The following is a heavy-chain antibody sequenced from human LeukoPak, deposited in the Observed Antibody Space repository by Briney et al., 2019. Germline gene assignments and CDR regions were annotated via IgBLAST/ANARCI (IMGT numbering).Heavy chain of an antibody. J-gene: IGHJ4*02. Sequence: GGSLRLSCTASGFTFSNYAMSWVRQAPGKGLEWVSAIRGSSGSTYYADSVKGRFTISRDNSKNTLYLQMNSLRAEDTAVYYCAKDPYYDILTGYFYFDYWGQGTLVTVSS. CDR3: AKDPYYDILTGYFYFDY. V-gene: IGHV3-23*01. CDR2: IRGSSGST. D-gene: IGHD3-9*01. CDR1: GFTFSNYA.